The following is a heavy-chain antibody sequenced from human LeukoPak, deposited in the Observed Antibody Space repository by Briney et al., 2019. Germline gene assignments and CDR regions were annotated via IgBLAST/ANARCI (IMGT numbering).Heavy chain of an antibody. CDR1: GGSISSNNW. CDR2: IYHSGST. J-gene: IGHJ4*02. Sequence: KTSETLSLTCTVSGGSISSNNWWWSWVRQPPGKGLEWIGEIYHSGSTNYNPSLKSRVTISVDKSKNQFSLKLSSVTAADTAVYYCASGIAAAGILEGYWGQGTLVTVSS. D-gene: IGHD6-13*01. CDR3: ASGIAAAGILEGY. V-gene: IGHV4-4*02.